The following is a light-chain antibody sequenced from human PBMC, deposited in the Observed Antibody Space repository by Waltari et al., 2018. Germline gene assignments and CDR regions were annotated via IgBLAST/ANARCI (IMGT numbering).Light chain of an antibody. J-gene: IGLJ3*02. CDR3: SAWDSDLVAVV. CDR2: RSN. V-gene: IGLV10-54*04. CDR1: KNNVANQG. Sequence: QAGLTQPPSLSRDLGQTATLTCTGNKNNVANQGAAWLQQHRGHPPKLLSFRSNNLTSGISERFSASTSGNTASLTITGLQPDDEADYYCSAWDSDLVAVVFGGGTKLTVL.